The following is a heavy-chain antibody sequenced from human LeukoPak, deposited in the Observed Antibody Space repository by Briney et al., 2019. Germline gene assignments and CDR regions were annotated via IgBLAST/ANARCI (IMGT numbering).Heavy chain of an antibody. Sequence: RGSLRLSCVTSGFTFRTYWMSWVRQAPGKGLEWVTNIKPDESEKYYVDSVKGRFTVSRDNAKNSVYLQMNSLRVGDTAVYYCARVGDGATLEYWGQGTLVTVSS. J-gene: IGHJ4*02. CDR3: ARVGDGATLEY. CDR1: GFTFRTYW. CDR2: IKPDESEK. D-gene: IGHD1-26*01. V-gene: IGHV3-7*01.